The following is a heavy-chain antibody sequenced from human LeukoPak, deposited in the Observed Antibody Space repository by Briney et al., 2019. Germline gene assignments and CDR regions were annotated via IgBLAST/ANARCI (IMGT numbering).Heavy chain of an antibody. D-gene: IGHD5-12*01. CDR3: ARDRYRGVVATIPLVPFDY. V-gene: IGHV3-66*01. CDR1: GFTVSSNY. Sequence: GGSLRLSCAASGFTVSSNYMSWARQAPGKGLEWVSVIYSGGSTYYADSVKGRFTISRDNSKNTLYLQMNSLRAEDTAVYYCARDRYRGVVATIPLVPFDYWGQGTLVTVSS. CDR2: IYSGGST. J-gene: IGHJ4*02.